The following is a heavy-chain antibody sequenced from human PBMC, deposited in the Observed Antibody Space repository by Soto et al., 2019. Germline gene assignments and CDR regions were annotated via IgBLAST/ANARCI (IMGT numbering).Heavy chain of an antibody. Sequence: ASVKVSCKASGYTFTSYGISWVRQAPGQGLEWMGWISAYNGNTNYAQKLQGRVTMTTDTSTSTAYMELRSLRSDDTAVYYCARDHKYDILTGYWYYFDYWGQGTLVTVSS. D-gene: IGHD3-9*01. CDR1: GYTFTSYG. CDR3: ARDHKYDILTGYWYYFDY. V-gene: IGHV1-18*01. CDR2: ISAYNGNT. J-gene: IGHJ4*02.